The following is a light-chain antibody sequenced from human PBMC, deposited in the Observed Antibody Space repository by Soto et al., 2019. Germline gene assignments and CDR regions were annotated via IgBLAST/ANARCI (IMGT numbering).Light chain of an antibody. J-gene: IGLJ3*02. CDR2: SSN. CDR3: AAWDGSLNGVV. Sequence: QSVLTQPPSASGTPGQRVTISCSGSNSNIGNNTVNWYQQFPGAAPKLLVYSSNLRPSGVPDRFSGSKSGTSASLAISGLQSEDESDYYCAAWDGSLNGVVFGGGTQLTVL. CDR1: NSNIGNNT. V-gene: IGLV1-44*01.